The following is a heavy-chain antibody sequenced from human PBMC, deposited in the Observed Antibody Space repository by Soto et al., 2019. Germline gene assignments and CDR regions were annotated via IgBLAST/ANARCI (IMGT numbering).Heavy chain of an antibody. Sequence: QVQLVQSGAEVTKPGSSVKVSCKASGGTFSSYAISWVRQAPGQGLEWMGGIIPISETTNYAQTFQGRVTITADESKSTAYMELSSLRSEDTAVYYWARSQGSSTSLEIYYYYYYGMDVWGQGTTVTVSS. CDR2: IIPISETT. J-gene: IGHJ6*02. CDR3: ARSQGSSTSLEIYYYYYYGMDV. CDR1: GGTFSSYA. D-gene: IGHD2-2*01. V-gene: IGHV1-69*01.